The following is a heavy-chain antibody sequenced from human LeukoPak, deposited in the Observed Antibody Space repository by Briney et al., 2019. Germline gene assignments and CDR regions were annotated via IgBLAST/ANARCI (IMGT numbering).Heavy chain of an antibody. Sequence: SGTLSLTCAVSGGSISSSNWWSWVRQPPGKGLEWIGYIYHSGSTYYNPSLKSRVTISVDRSKNQFSLKLSSVTAADTAVYYCARDSGSYSDWYFDLWGRGTLVTVSS. CDR2: IYHSGST. J-gene: IGHJ2*01. CDR1: GGSISSSNW. V-gene: IGHV4-4*02. CDR3: ARDSGSYSDWYFDL. D-gene: IGHD1-26*01.